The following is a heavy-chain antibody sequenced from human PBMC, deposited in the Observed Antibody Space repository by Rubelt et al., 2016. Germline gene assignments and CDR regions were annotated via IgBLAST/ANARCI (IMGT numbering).Heavy chain of an antibody. J-gene: IGHJ5*02. Sequence: QVQLVQSGAEVKKPGSSVKVSCKASGGTFSSYAISWVRPAPGQGLEWMGGIIPIFGTANYAQKFQGRVTITADESTSTAYMELSSLRSDDTAMYFCARGYCSSANCLFNWFDPWGQGTLVTVSS. CDR3: ARGYCSSANCLFNWFDP. CDR2: IIPIFGTA. D-gene: IGHD2-2*01. V-gene: IGHV1-69*01. CDR1: GGTFSSYA.